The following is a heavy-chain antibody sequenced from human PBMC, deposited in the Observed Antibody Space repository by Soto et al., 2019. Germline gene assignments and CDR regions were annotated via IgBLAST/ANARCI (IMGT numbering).Heavy chain of an antibody. D-gene: IGHD3-3*01. J-gene: IGHJ4*02. CDR3: ARAVPDFWSGYPYYFDY. CDR1: GYTFTSYA. V-gene: IGHV1-3*01. CDR2: INAGNGNT. Sequence: ASVKVSCKASGYTFTSYAMHWVRQAPGQRLEWMGWINAGNGNTKYSQKFQGRVTITRDTSASTAYMELSSLRSEDTAVYYCARAVPDFWSGYPYYFDYWGQGTLVTVSS.